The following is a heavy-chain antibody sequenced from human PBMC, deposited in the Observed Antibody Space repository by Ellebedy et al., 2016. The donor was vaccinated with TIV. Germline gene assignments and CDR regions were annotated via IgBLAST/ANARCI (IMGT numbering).Heavy chain of an antibody. CDR3: AKSITMIVVVTPDFDY. Sequence: GGSLRLSXAASGFTFSSYAMSWVRQAPGKGLEWVSAISGSGGSTYYADSVKGRFTISRDNSKNTLYLQMNSLRAEDTAVYYCAKSITMIVVVTPDFDYWGQGTLVTVSS. J-gene: IGHJ4*02. V-gene: IGHV3-23*01. CDR1: GFTFSSYA. D-gene: IGHD3-22*01. CDR2: ISGSGGST.